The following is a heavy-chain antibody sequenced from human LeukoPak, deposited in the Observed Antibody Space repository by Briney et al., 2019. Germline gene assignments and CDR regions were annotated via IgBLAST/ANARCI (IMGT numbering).Heavy chain of an antibody. CDR3: ARGKVRYSYGGFQH. CDR2: IYTSGST. V-gene: IGHV4-61*02. Sequence: PSETLSLTCTVSGGSISSGSYYWSWIRQPAGKGLEWIGRIYTSGSTNYSPSLKSRVTISVDTSKNQFSLKLSSVTAADTAVYYCARGKVRYSYGGFQHWGQGTLVTVSS. CDR1: GGSISSGSYY. D-gene: IGHD5-18*01. J-gene: IGHJ1*01.